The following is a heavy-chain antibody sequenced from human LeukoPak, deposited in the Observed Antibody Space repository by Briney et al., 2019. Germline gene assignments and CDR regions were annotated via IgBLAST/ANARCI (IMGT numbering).Heavy chain of an antibody. CDR2: IYPGDSDT. CDR3: ARVSSNVVGAKTWVDY. D-gene: IGHD1-26*01. V-gene: IGHV5-51*01. CDR1: GYSFTSYW. Sequence: GESLKISCKGSGYSFTSYWIGWVRQMPGKGLEWMGIIYPGDSDTRYSPSFQGQVTISADKSISTAYLQWSSLKASDTAMYYCARVSSNVVGAKTWVDYWGQGTLVTVSS. J-gene: IGHJ4*02.